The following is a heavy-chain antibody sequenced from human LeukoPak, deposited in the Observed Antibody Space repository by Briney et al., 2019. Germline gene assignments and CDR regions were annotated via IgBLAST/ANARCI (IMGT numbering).Heavy chain of an antibody. CDR2: INTGKGNT. CDR1: GYTFTDCA. J-gene: IGHJ5*02. V-gene: IGHV1-3*04. CDR3: ARDHVVGLAPFDP. Sequence: GASVKVSCKASGYTFTDCAMHWVRQAPGERLEWMGWINTGKGNTKYSQKFQGRVTITMDTSVSTAYMELSSLRSEDTAVYYCARDHVVGLAPFDPWGQGTLVTVSS. D-gene: IGHD2-15*01.